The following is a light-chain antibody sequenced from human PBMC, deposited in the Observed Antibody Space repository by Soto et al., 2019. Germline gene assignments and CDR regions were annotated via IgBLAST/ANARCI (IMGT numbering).Light chain of an antibody. CDR2: GAS. V-gene: IGKV3-20*01. CDR1: QSVSSSY. J-gene: IGKJ1*01. Sequence: EIVLTQSPGTLSLSPGERATLSGRASQSVSSSYLAWYQQKPGQAPRLLIYGASSRATGIPDRFSGSGSGTDFTLTISRLEPEDFAVYYCQQYGSSPGTFGHGTKVEIK. CDR3: QQYGSSPGT.